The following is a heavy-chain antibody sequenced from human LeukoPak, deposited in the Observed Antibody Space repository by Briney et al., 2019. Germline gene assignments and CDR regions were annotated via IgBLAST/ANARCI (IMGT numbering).Heavy chain of an antibody. J-gene: IGHJ4*02. D-gene: IGHD4-17*01. CDR1: GGPISSYY. V-gene: IGHV4-4*07. CDR3: AREPYGVHFDC. CDR2: IYTRGST. Sequence: PSETLSLTCSVPGGPISSYYWRSIRQPAGKGVEWIGRIYTRGSTNHNPSLKSRVTISVDKSKNQFSLKLSSVTAADTAVYYCAREPYGVHFDCWGQGTLVTVSS.